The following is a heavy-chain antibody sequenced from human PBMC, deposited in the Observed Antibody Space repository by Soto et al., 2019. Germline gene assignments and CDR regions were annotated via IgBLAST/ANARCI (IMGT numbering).Heavy chain of an antibody. D-gene: IGHD5-12*01. J-gene: IGHJ5*02. CDR3: AREEGGGYDHRWFDP. CDR2: IYYSGST. CDR1: GGSISSGGYY. V-gene: IGHV4-31*03. Sequence: QVQLQESGPGLVKPSQTLSLTCTVSGGSISSGGYYWSWIRQHPGNGLEWIGYIYYSGSTYYNPSLKCRCTISVDTSKNQFSLKLSSVTAADTAVYYCAREEGGGYDHRWFDPWCQGTLVTVSS.